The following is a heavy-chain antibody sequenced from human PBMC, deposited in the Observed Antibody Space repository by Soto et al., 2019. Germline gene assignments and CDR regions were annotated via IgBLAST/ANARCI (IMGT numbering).Heavy chain of an antibody. CDR2: IKSKIDGGTT. CDR1: GFTVSDAW. Sequence: GGSLRLSCAASGFTVSDAWMNWVRQAPGKGLEWVGRIKSKIDGGTTDYAAPVKGRFTISRDESKNTLYLQMNSLRTEDTGVYYCLNSMDVWGQGTTVTVSS. J-gene: IGHJ6*02. V-gene: IGHV3-15*07. CDR3: LNSMDV.